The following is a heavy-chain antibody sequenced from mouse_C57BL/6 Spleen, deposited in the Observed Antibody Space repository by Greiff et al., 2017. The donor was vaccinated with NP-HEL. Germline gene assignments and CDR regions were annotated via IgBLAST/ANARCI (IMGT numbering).Heavy chain of an antibody. CDR3: ARPAYYSYYYAMDY. J-gene: IGHJ4*01. V-gene: IGHV5-17*01. D-gene: IGHD2-12*01. Sequence: EVQLQESGGGLVKPGGSLKLSCAASGFTFSDYGMHWVRQAPEKGLEWVAYISSGSSTIYYADTVKGRFTISRDNAKNTLFLQMTSLRSEDTAMYYCARPAYYSYYYAMDYWGQGTSVTVSS. CDR1: GFTFSDYG. CDR2: ISSGSSTI.